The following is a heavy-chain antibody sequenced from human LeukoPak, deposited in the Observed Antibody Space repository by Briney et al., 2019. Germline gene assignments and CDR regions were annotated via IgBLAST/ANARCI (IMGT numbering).Heavy chain of an antibody. CDR1: GYTFNDYT. D-gene: IGHD3-3*01. V-gene: IGHV7-4-1*04. CDR2: INTKTGNP. J-gene: IGHJ4*02. CDR3: ARDHDFLSGHSRRDFDY. Sequence: ASVKVSCKASGYTFNDYTMNWVRQAPGQGLEWMGWINTKTGNPTYAQGFTGRFVFSLDTSVSVAYLQINGLEADDTAMYYRARDHDFLSGHSRRDFDYWGQGTLVTVSS.